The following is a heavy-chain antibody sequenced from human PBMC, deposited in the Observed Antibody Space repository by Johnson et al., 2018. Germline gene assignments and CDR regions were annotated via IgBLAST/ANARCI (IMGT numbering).Heavy chain of an antibody. CDR3: AKIQAAAGIWFYGMDV. J-gene: IGHJ6*02. CDR1: GFTFSSYG. Sequence: QVQLVESGGGVVQPGRSXRLSCAASGFTFSSYGMHWVRQAPGKGLEWVAVIWYDGSNKYYGASVKGRFTVARDNSKNTLYLQMNSLRAEDTAVYYCAKIQAAAGIWFYGMDVWGQGTTVTVSS. V-gene: IGHV3-33*06. CDR2: IWYDGSNK. D-gene: IGHD6-13*01.